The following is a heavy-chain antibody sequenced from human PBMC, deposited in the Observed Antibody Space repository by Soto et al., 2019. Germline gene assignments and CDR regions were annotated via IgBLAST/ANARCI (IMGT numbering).Heavy chain of an antibody. Sequence: AEGSLRLSCAASGLTFSSYSMNWVRQAPGKGLEWVSSISSSSYIYYADSVKGRFTISRDNAKNSLYLQMNSLRAEDTAVYYCARDTGRLDPFDYWGQGTLVTVSS. J-gene: IGHJ4*02. D-gene: IGHD4-4*01. CDR2: ISSSSYI. CDR3: ARDTGRLDPFDY. CDR1: GLTFSSYS. V-gene: IGHV3-21*01.